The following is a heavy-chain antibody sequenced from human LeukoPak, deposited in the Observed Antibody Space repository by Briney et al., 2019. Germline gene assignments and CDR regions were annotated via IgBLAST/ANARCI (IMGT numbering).Heavy chain of an antibody. J-gene: IGHJ5*02. CDR3: AREGPGVVVVPAAINWFDP. CDR2: INHSGST. CDR1: GGSFSGYY. D-gene: IGHD2-2*01. Sequence: SSETLSPTCAVYGGSFSGYYWSWIRQPPGKGLEWIGEINHSGSTNYNPSLKSRVTISVDTSKNQFSLKLSSVTAADTAVYYCAREGPGVVVVPAAINWFDPWGQGTLVTVSS. V-gene: IGHV4-34*01.